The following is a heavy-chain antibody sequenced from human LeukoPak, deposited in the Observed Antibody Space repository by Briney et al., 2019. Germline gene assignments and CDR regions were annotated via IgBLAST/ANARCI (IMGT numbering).Heavy chain of an antibody. CDR2: IIPIFGTA. D-gene: IGHD3-9*01. V-gene: IGHV1-69*13. CDR1: GGTFSSYA. J-gene: IGHJ3*02. CDR3: ARKQYDILTGSGGDAFDI. Sequence: GASVKVSCKASGGTFSSYAISWVRQAPGQGLGWMGGIIPIFGTANYAQKFQGRVTITADESTSTAYMELSSLRSEDTAVYYCARKQYDILTGSGGDAFDIWGQGTMVTVSS.